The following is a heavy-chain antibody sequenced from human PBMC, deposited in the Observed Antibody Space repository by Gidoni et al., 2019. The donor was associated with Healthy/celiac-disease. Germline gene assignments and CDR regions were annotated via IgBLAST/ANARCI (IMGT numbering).Heavy chain of an antibody. CDR2: IWYDGSNK. Sequence: QVQLVESGGGVVQPGRSRRLSCAASGVTFSSYGMHWVRQAPGKGLEWVSVIWYDGSNKYYADSVKGRFTISRDNSKNTLYLQMNSLRAEDTAVYYCARMSGSYYMDYWGQGTLVTVSS. D-gene: IGHD1-26*01. CDR3: ARMSGSYYMDY. J-gene: IGHJ4*02. CDR1: GVTFSSYG. V-gene: IGHV3-33*01.